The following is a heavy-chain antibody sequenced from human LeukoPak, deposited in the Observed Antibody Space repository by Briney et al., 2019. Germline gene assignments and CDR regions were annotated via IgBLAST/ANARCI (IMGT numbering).Heavy chain of an antibody. CDR1: GGSISSYY. CDR2: IYYSGST. J-gene: IGHJ4*02. V-gene: IGHV4-59*08. Sequence: SETLSLTCTVSGGSISSYYWSWIRQPPGKGLEWIGYIYYSGSTNYSPSLKSRVTILVDMSKNQLSLKLNSVTAADTAVYYCARTNGDLITDYWGQGALVTVSS. D-gene: IGHD3-22*01. CDR3: ARTNGDLITDY.